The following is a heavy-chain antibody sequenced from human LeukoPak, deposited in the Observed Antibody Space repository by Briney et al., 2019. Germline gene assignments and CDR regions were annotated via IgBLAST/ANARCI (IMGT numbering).Heavy chain of an antibody. Sequence: ASVKVSCKAAGYTFNAYYIHWVRQAPGQGLEWMGWINPKTGDTNYAQNFQAWVTMTRDTSITTVYMELNRLTSDDTAVYYCARDFEMRWGEGAFDIWGQGTRVTVSP. V-gene: IGHV1-2*04. CDR2: INPKTGDT. CDR3: ARDFEMRWGEGAFDI. CDR1: GYTFNAYY. D-gene: IGHD3-16*01. J-gene: IGHJ3*02.